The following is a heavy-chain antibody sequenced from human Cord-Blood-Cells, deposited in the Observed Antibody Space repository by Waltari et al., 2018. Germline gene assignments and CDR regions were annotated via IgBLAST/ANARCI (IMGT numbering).Heavy chain of an antibody. CDR2: FDPEDGET. CDR3: ATAPPMVRGVIKYYFDY. D-gene: IGHD3-10*01. Sequence: QVQLVQSGAEVKKPGASVKVSCKVSGYTLTELSMHWVRPAPGKGLEWMGGFDPEDGETIYAQKFQGRVTMTEDTSTDTAYMELSSLRSEDTAVYYCATAPPMVRGVIKYYFDYWGQGTLVTVSS. CDR1: GYTLTELS. V-gene: IGHV1-24*01. J-gene: IGHJ4*02.